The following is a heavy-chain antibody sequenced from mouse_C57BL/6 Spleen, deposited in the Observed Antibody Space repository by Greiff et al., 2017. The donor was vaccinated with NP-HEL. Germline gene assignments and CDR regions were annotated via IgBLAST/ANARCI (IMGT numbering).Heavy chain of an antibody. D-gene: IGHD1-1*01. Sequence: EVKLQESGGGLVKPGGSLKLSCAASGFTFSSYAMSWVRQTPEKRLEWVATISDGGSYTYYPDNVKGRFTISRDNAKNNLYLQMSHLKSEDTAMYYCAREYYGSSYSYAMDYWGQGTSVTVSS. CDR1: GFTFSSYA. CDR2: ISDGGSYT. V-gene: IGHV5-4*01. CDR3: AREYYGSSYSYAMDY. J-gene: IGHJ4*01.